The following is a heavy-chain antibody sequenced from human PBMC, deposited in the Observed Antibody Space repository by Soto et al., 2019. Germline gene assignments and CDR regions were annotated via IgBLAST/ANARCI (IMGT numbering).Heavy chain of an antibody. CDR2: IWYDGSNK. V-gene: IGHV3-33*01. CDR1: GFTFSSYG. D-gene: IGHD6-6*01. Sequence: QVQLVESGGGVVQPGRSLRLSCAASGFTFSSYGMHWVRQAPGKGLEWVAVIWYDGSNKYYADSVKGRFTISRDNSKNTLYLQMNSLRAEDTAVYYCARDRQLAGYYFDYWGKGTLVTVSS. CDR3: ARDRQLAGYYFDY. J-gene: IGHJ4*02.